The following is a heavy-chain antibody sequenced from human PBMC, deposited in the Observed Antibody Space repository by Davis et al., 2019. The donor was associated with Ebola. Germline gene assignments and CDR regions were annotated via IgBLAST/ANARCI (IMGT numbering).Heavy chain of an antibody. J-gene: IGHJ4*02. CDR2: INPNSGGT. V-gene: IGHV1-2*06. CDR3: ARGGDCSGGSCYFWDY. Sequence: SVKVSCKASGYTFTGYYMHWVRQAPGQGLEWMGRINPNSGGTNYAQKFQGRVTMTRDTSISTAYMELSRLRSDDTAVYYCARGGDCSGGSCYFWDYWGQGTLVTVSS. D-gene: IGHD2-15*01. CDR1: GYTFTGYY.